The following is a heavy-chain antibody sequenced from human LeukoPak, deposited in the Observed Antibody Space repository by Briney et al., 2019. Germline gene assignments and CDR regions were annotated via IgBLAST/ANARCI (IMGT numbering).Heavy chain of an antibody. CDR3: ARDPYIGRYGAFDA. V-gene: IGHV3-7*01. D-gene: IGHD1-26*01. CDR1: GFTFSSYW. Sequence: GGSLRLSCAAFGFTFSSYWMSWVRQAPGKGLEWVANIKQDGGETFYVDSVKDRFTISRDNAKNSLYLQMNSLRVEDTAVYYCARDPYIGRYGAFDAWGQGTMVTVSS. CDR2: IKQDGGET. J-gene: IGHJ3*01.